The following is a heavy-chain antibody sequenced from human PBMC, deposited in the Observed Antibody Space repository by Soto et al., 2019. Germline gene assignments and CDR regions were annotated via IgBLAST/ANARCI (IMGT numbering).Heavy chain of an antibody. D-gene: IGHD2-2*01. J-gene: IGHJ4*02. CDR3: ASRYCPSSSCNWIGNY. V-gene: IGHV4-39*01. Sequence: QLQLQESGPGLVKPSETLSLTCTVSGGAISSSGYYWGWIRQPPGKGLEWIGSIYNNGNTYHSPSLKSRVTIPVDTSKNQFSLKVSSVTAADTAIYYCASRYCPSSSCNWIGNYWGQGTLVTVSS. CDR1: GGAISSSGYY. CDR2: IYNNGNT.